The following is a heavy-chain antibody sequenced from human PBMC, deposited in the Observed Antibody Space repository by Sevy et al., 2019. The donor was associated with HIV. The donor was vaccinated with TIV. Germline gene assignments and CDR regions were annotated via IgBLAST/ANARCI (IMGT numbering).Heavy chain of an antibody. J-gene: IGHJ6*02. CDR2: ISSNGGST. CDR1: GFTFSSYA. Sequence: GGSLRLSCSASGFTFSSYAMHWVRQAPGKGLEYVSAISSNGGSTYYADSVKGRFTISRDNSKNTLYLQMSSLRAEDTAVYYCLRAVAGTVHYYGMDVRGQGTTVTVSS. V-gene: IGHV3-64D*06. D-gene: IGHD6-19*01. CDR3: LRAVAGTVHYYGMDV.